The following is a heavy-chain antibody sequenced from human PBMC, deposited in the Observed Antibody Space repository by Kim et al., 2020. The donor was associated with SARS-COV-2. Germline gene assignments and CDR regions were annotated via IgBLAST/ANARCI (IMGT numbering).Heavy chain of an antibody. J-gene: IGHJ6*02. CDR3: ARGSDYHGLDV. CDR1: GYPFSGFY. V-gene: IGHV1-2*02. CDR2: ISPNNDAT. Sequence: ASVKVTCKTSGYPFSGFYIHWVRQAPGQGLEWMGWISPNNDATKYAEASQGRVTMTRDTSINTAYMELSRLKSDDTAIYFCARGSDYHGLDVWGRGTTITVSS.